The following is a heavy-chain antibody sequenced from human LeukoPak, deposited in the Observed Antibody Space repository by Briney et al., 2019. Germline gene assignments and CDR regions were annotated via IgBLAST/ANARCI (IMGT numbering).Heavy chain of an antibody. J-gene: IGHJ4*02. CDR2: FYTGGST. D-gene: IGHD3-22*01. CDR1: SGSISSYY. Sequence: SETLSLTCTVSSGSISSYYWNWIRQPAGKGLEWIGRFYTGGSTNYNPSLKTRVTMSVDTSKNQFSLKLSSVTAADTAVYYCARQVGSGYYWSFDYWGQGTLVTVSS. V-gene: IGHV4-4*07. CDR3: ARQVGSGYYWSFDY.